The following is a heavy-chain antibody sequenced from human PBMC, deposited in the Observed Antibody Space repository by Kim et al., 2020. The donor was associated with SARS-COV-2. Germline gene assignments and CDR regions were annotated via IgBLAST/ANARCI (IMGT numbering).Heavy chain of an antibody. J-gene: IGHJ4*02. V-gene: IGHV3-33*06. CDR2: IWYDGSKK. Sequence: WGSLRLSCAASGFTFSSYGMHWVRQAPGKGLEWVAVIWYDGSKKYYVDSVKGRFTISRDNSKNTLYLQMNSLRSEDTAVYYCANGGSSSSWAHLYWGQGTLVTVSS. CDR3: ANGGSSSSWAHLY. D-gene: IGHD2-2*01. CDR1: GFTFSSYG.